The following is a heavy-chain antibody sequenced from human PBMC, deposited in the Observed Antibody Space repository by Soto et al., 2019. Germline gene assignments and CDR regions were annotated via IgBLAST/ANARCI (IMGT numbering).Heavy chain of an antibody. D-gene: IGHD3-3*01. CDR2: ISYDGSNK. CDR1: GFTFSSYG. Sequence: PGGSLRLSCAASGFTFSSYGMHWVRQAPGKGLEWVAVISYDGSNKNYADSVKGRFTISRDNSKNTLYLQMNSLRAEDTAVYYCARGYYFWSGYYYPYGMDVSGQGTTVTVSS. CDR3: ARGYYFWSGYYYPYGMDV. J-gene: IGHJ6*02. V-gene: IGHV3-30*19.